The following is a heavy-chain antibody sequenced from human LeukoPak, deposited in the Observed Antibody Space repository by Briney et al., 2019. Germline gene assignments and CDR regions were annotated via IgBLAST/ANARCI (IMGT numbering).Heavy chain of an antibody. CDR3: ARLALTYGSASELDY. Sequence: GESLKISCKGSGYSFTSYGISWVRQMPGKGLEWMGRIDPSDSYTNYSPSFQGHVTISADKSISTAYLQWSSLKASYTAMYYCARLALTYGSASELDYWGQGTLVTVSS. D-gene: IGHD3-10*01. J-gene: IGHJ4*02. V-gene: IGHV5-10-1*01. CDR2: IDPSDSYT. CDR1: GYSFTSYG.